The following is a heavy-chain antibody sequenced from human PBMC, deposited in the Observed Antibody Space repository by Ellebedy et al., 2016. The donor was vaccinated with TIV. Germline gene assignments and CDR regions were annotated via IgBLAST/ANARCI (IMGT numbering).Heavy chain of an antibody. J-gene: IGHJ4*02. Sequence: GESLKISCAASGFTYSSYWMSWVRQAPGQGLEWVANIQQDGSEKYYVDSVKGRFTISRDNAKNSLYLQMNSLRAEDTALYYCSKVRDYYDSSGCFDYWGQGTLVTVSS. CDR1: GFTYSSYW. CDR2: IQQDGSEK. D-gene: IGHD3-22*01. V-gene: IGHV3-7*03. CDR3: SKVRDYYDSSGCFDY.